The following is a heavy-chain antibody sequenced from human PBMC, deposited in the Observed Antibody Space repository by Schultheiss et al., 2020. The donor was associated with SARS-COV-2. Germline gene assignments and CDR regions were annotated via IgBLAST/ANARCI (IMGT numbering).Heavy chain of an antibody. Sequence: SETLSLTCTVYGYSISSGYYWGWIRQPPGKGLEWIGSIYHSGSTYYNPSLKSRVTISVDTSKNQFSLKLSSVTAADTAVYYCASPDYYGMDVWGQGTTVTVSS. CDR3: ASPDYYGMDV. CDR1: GYSISSGYY. J-gene: IGHJ6*02. V-gene: IGHV4-38-2*02. CDR2: IYHSGST.